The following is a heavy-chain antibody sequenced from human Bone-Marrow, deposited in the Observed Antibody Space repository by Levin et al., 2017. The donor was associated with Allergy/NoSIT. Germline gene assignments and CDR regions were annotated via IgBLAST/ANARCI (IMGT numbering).Heavy chain of an antibody. J-gene: IGHJ6*02. CDR1: GFTFNDYA. CDR3: AKDSGSDRWSGYFPSYYYAMDV. Sequence: GGSLRLSCVVSGFTFNDYAMHWVRQTPGKGLEWLALINWDGGATYYADSVRGRFTISRDTSLYLEMNSLRPEDSGLYYCAKDSGSDRWSGYFPSYYYAMDVWGQGTTVIVSS. D-gene: IGHD3-3*01. CDR2: INWDGGAT. V-gene: IGHV3-43D*04.